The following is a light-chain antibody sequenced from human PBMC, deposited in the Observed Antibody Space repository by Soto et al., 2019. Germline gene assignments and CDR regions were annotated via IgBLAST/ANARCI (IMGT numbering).Light chain of an antibody. CDR1: SSDVGTHGY. V-gene: IGLV2-23*02. CDR3: CSYAGGRTFVV. Sequence: QSALTQPASASGSPGQSVTISCTGTSSDVGTHGYVSWYQQHAGKAPKLMIYEVNKRPSVDSNRFSGSKSGNTASLTIAGLQPEDEGEYYCCSYAGGRTFVVFGGGTKLTVL. J-gene: IGLJ3*02. CDR2: EVN.